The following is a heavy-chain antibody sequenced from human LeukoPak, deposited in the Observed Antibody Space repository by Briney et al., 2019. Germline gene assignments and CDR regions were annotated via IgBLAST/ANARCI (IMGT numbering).Heavy chain of an antibody. V-gene: IGHV3-9*01. CDR3: AKDFTFLQRHQFDY. CDR2: ISWSGGTI. J-gene: IGHJ4*02. D-gene: IGHD3-16*01. Sequence: HPGRSLRLSCAASGFTFGDFGMHWVRQRPGKGLEWVSGISWSGGTIVYADSVKGRFTIPRDNVKNALYLQMNNLRPDDTALYHCAKDFTFLQRHQFDYWGQGTLVTVSS. CDR1: GFTFGDFG.